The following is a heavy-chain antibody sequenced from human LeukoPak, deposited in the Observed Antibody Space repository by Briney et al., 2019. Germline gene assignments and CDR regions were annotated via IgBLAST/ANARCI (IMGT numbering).Heavy chain of an antibody. CDR3: ARVARNWFDP. CDR1: GGSITSSSYY. CDR2: IYYSGST. Sequence: SETLSLTCTVSGGSITSSSYYWGWIRQPPGKGLEWIGYIYYSGSTYYNPSLKSRVTISVDTSKNQFSLKLSSVTAADTAVYYCARVARNWFDPWGQGTLVTVSS. V-gene: IGHV4-39*07. J-gene: IGHJ5*02.